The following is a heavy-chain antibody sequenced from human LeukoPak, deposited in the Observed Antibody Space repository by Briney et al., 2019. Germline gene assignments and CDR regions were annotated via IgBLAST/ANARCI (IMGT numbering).Heavy chain of an antibody. CDR3: ARDHNLGYCSSTSCLAGY. J-gene: IGHJ4*02. Sequence: GGSLRLSCAASGFTFSSYSMNWVRQAPGKGLEWVSYISSSSSTIYYADSVKGRFTISRDNAKNSLYLQMNSLRAEDTAVYYCARDHNLGYCSSTSCLAGYWGQGTLVTVSS. D-gene: IGHD2-2*01. CDR1: GFTFSSYS. V-gene: IGHV3-48*01. CDR2: ISSSSSTI.